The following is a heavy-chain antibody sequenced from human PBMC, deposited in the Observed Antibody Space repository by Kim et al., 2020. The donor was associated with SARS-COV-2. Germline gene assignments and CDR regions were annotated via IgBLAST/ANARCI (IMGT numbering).Heavy chain of an antibody. D-gene: IGHD6-19*01. CDR1: GGTFSSYA. CDR3: ARSGWYGDYFDY. V-gene: IGHV1-69*13. J-gene: IGHJ4*02. CDR2: IIPIFGTA. Sequence: SVKVSCKASGGTFSSYAISWVRQAPGQGLEWMGGIIPIFGTANYAQKFQGRVTITADESTSTAYMELSSLRSEDTAVYYCARSGWYGDYFDYWGQGTLVTVSS.